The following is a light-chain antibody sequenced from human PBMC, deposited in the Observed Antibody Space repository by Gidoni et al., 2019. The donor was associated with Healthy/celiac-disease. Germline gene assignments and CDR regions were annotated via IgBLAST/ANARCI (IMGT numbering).Light chain of an antibody. CDR2: GAS. CDR1: QSVSSN. J-gene: IGKJ4*01. V-gene: IGKV3-15*01. Sequence: EIAMTQSPATRSVSPGERATLSCRASQSVSSNLAWYQQKPGQAPRLLIYGASTRATGIPARFSGSGSGTEFTLTISSLQSEDFAVYYCQQYNNWPPNTFGGGTKVEIK. CDR3: QQYNNWPPNT.